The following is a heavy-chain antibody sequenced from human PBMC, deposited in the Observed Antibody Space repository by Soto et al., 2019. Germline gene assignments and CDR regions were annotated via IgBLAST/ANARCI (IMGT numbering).Heavy chain of an antibody. D-gene: IGHD3-3*01. CDR3: ARGTLYFDFWSGYYGTYYYGLDV. Sequence: APVKVSCKASGYTFTSYAMNWERQAAGQGLECVGWINTNTCNPTYDHGFTGRVVFSLDISGSTIYLQICRPKAEYTAVYYCARGTLYFDFWSGYYGTYYYGLDVWGQGTTVTVSS. CDR2: INTNTCNP. V-gene: IGHV7-4-1*01. CDR1: GYTFTSYA. J-gene: IGHJ6*02.